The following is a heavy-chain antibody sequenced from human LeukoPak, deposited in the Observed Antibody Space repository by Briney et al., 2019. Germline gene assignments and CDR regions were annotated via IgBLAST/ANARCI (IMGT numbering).Heavy chain of an antibody. J-gene: IGHJ4*02. CDR2: IRSKANSYAT. V-gene: IGHV3-73*01. Sequence: GGSLKLSCAASGFTFSGSAMHWVRQAPGKGPEWVGRIRSKANSYATANAASVTGRLTISRDDSKNTAYLQMNSLKTEDTAVYYCTRSTDYSGSYYGHDYWGQGTLVTVSP. CDR1: GFTFSGSA. CDR3: TRSTDYSGSYYGHDY. D-gene: IGHD1-26*01.